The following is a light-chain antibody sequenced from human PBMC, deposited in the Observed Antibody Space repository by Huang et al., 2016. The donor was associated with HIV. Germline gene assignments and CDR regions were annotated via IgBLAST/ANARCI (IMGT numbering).Light chain of an antibody. CDR1: QSVTRNY. Sequence: EIVLTQSPDTLSLSPGERATVSCRASQSVTRNYLAWYQQRPGHAPKRLIYGASTRATGIPDRFSGSGSGTDFTLTISRLAPEDFAVYYCQQFGSSPPYSFGQGTKLEIK. J-gene: IGKJ2*03. CDR2: GAS. CDR3: QQFGSSPPYS. V-gene: IGKV3-20*01.